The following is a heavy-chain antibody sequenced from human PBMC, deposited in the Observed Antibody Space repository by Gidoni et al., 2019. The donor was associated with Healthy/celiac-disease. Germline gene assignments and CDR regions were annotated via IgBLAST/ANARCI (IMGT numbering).Heavy chain of an antibody. V-gene: IGHV3-30-3*01. J-gene: IGHJ4*02. CDR3: ARGSVLRYFGPLDY. D-gene: IGHD3-9*01. CDR1: GFTFSSYA. CDR2: ISYDGSNK. Sequence: QVQLVASGGGVVQPGRSLRLSCAASGFTFSSYAMHWVRQAPGKGLEWVAVISYDGSNKYYADSVKGRFTISRDNSKNTLYLQMNSLRAEDTAVYYCARGSVLRYFGPLDYWGQGTLVTVSS.